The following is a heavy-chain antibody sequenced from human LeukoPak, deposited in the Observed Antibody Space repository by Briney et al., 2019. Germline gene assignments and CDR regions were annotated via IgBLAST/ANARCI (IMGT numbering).Heavy chain of an antibody. CDR3: ASFLGSSWFLFDY. V-gene: IGHV4-59*01. Sequence: SETLSITCTVSGGSISSYYWSWIRQPPGKGLEWIGYIYYSGSTNYNPSLKSRVTISVDTSKNQFSLKLSSVTAADTAVYYCASFLGSSWFLFDYWGQGTLDTVSS. D-gene: IGHD6-13*01. CDR2: IYYSGST. CDR1: GGSISSYY. J-gene: IGHJ4*02.